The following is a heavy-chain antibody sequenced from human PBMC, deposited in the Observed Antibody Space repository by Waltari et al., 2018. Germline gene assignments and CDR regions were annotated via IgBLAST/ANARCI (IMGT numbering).Heavy chain of an antibody. D-gene: IGHD2-15*01. J-gene: IGHJ4*02. CDR1: GFRLSVYW. CDR3: VRTGYGGNALDY. Sequence: EVQLVESGGGLVQPGGSLRLSCAASGFRLSVYWMNWVRRAPGKGLEWVANMNPDGSDKQYVDSAKGRFPIARDNAKNSLYLQMNSLRAEDTAVYYCVRTGYGGNALDYWGQGTLVTVSS. CDR2: MNPDGSDK. V-gene: IGHV3-7*01.